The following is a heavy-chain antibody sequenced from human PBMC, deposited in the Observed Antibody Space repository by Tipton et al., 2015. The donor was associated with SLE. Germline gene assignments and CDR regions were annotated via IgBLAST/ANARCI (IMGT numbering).Heavy chain of an antibody. CDR2: IYYSGST. D-gene: IGHD4-23*01. V-gene: IGHV4-34*01. Sequence: LRLSCAVYGGSFSGYYWSWIRQPPGKGLEWIGSIYYSGSTYYNPSLKSRVTISVDTSKNQFSLKLSSVTAADTAVYYCARPADYGGNAPLGYFDYWGQGTLVTVSS. CDR3: ARPADYGGNAPLGYFDY. J-gene: IGHJ4*02. CDR1: GGSFSGYY.